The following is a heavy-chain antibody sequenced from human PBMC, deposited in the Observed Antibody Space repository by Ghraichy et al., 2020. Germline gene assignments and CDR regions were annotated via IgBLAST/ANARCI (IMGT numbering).Heavy chain of an antibody. J-gene: IGHJ4*02. D-gene: IGHD3-3*01. CDR1: GGTFSSYA. CDR3: ARSSLPFITISALYFDY. CDR2: IIPVFGTA. Sequence: SVKVSCKASGGTFSSYAISWVRQAPGQGLEWMGGIIPVFGTANYAQKFQGRVTITADESTSTAYMELSSLRSEDTAVYYCARSSLPFITISALYFDYWGQGTLVTVSS. V-gene: IGHV1-69*13.